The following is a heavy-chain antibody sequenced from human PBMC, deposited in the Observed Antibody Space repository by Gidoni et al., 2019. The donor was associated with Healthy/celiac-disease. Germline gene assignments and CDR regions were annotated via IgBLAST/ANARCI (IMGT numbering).Heavy chain of an antibody. CDR3: AKGLWVGAKPGRPYYYYGMDV. V-gene: IGHV3-23*01. D-gene: IGHD1-26*01. Sequence: EVQLLESGGGLVQPGGSLRLSCAASGFTFSSYAMSWVRQAPGKGLEWVAAISGSGGSTYYADSVKGRFTISRDNSKNTLYLQMNSLRAEDTAVYYCAKGLWVGAKPGRPYYYYGMDVWGQGTTVTVSS. J-gene: IGHJ6*02. CDR2: ISGSGGST. CDR1: GFTFSSYA.